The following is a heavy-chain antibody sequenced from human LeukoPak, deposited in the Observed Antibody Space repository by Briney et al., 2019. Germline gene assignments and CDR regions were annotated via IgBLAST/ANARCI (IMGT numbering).Heavy chain of an antibody. D-gene: IGHD3-9*01. CDR3: ARRRYFDN. CDR1: GFTFSSYA. V-gene: IGHV3-30*04. CDR2: ISYDGSNK. J-gene: IGHJ4*02. Sequence: SGGSLRLSCAASGFTFSSYAMHWVRQAPGKGLEWVAVISYDGSNKYYADSVKGRFTISRDNSKNTLYLQMNSLRAEDTAVYYCARRRYFDNWGQGTLVTVSS.